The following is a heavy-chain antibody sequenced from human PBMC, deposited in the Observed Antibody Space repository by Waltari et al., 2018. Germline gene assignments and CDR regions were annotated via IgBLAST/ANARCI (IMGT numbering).Heavy chain of an antibody. CDR1: RDDVTEHY. Sequence: LVQSGAEVMKPGASVQVSCKASRDDVTEHYIHWVRQAPGQGLEWMGWVNPNGGGTNYAQRFAGRITVTWDTSISTAYMEFSRLTSGDTAVYFCAREYCGGDCRLFDYWGQGTLVTVSS. D-gene: IGHD2-21*02. J-gene: IGHJ4*02. CDR2: VNPNGGGT. CDR3: AREYCGGDCRLFDY. V-gene: IGHV1-2*02.